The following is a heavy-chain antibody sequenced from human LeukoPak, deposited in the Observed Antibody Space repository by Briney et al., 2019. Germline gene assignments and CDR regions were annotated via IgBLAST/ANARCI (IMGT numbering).Heavy chain of an antibody. J-gene: IGHJ5*02. CDR2: IWFDGTVI. V-gene: IGHV3-33*01. D-gene: IGHD3-22*01. CDR1: ALTFINYA. CDR3: ARVNGPNSGYYYTLYL. Sequence: PGRCLRLSCPAYALTFINYAMQWVRQAPGGGLEWVAVIWFDGTVIYYAASVMGRFTISRDSSENTLYRQMSGLRTEDTGVYYCARVNGPNSGYYYTLYLWGQGTPVTVSS.